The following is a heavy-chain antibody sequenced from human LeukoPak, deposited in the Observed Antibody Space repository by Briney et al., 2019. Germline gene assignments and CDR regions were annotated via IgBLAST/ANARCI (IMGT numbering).Heavy chain of an antibody. Sequence: GGSLRLSCAASGFTFSSYSMNWVRQAPGKGLEWVSYISSSSSTIYYADSVKGRFTISRDNAKNSLYLQMNSLRAEDTAVYYCARDLSYGYVLSYYFDYWGRGTLVTVSS. CDR1: GFTFSSYS. CDR3: ARDLSYGYVLSYYFDY. J-gene: IGHJ4*02. V-gene: IGHV3-48*01. CDR2: ISSSSSTI. D-gene: IGHD5-18*01.